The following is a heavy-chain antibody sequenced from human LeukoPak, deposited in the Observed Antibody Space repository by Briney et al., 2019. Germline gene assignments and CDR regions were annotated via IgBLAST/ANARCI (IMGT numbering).Heavy chain of an antibody. Sequence: RPGGSLRLSCAASGFTVSSNYMSWVRQAPGKGLEWVSVIYSGGSTYYADSVKGRFTISRDNSKNTLYLQMNSLRAEDTAVYYCAKDGGKCGGDCYDYYYYYMDVWGKGTTVTVSS. CDR1: GFTVSSNY. J-gene: IGHJ6*03. CDR2: IYSGGST. CDR3: AKDGGKCGGDCYDYYYYYMDV. V-gene: IGHV3-53*01. D-gene: IGHD2-21*02.